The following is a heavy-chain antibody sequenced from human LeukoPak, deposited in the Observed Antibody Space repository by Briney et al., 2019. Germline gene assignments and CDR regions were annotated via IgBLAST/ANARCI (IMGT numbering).Heavy chain of an antibody. J-gene: IGHJ4*02. CDR2: ISYDGSNK. CDR1: GFTFSSYA. Sequence: GRSLRLSCAASGFTFSSYAMHWVRQAPGEGLEWVAVISYDGSNKYYADSVKGRFTISRDNSKNTLYLQMNSLRAEDTAVYYCARDYDFWSGYYTPDYWGQGTLVTVSS. V-gene: IGHV3-30-3*01. D-gene: IGHD3-3*01. CDR3: ARDYDFWSGYYTPDY.